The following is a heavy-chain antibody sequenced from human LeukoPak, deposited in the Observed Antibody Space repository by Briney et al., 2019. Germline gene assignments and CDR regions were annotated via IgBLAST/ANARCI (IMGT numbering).Heavy chain of an antibody. V-gene: IGHV4-34*01. CDR1: GGSFSGYY. D-gene: IGHD5-18*01. Sequence: PSETLSLTCAVYGGSFSGYYWSWIRQPPGKGLEWIGEIYHSGSTNYNPSLKSRVTISVDKSKNQFSLKLSSVTAADTAVYYCAREIRAMAGRDAFDNWGQGAMVTVSS. CDR3: AREIRAMAGRDAFDN. CDR2: IYHSGST. J-gene: IGHJ3*02.